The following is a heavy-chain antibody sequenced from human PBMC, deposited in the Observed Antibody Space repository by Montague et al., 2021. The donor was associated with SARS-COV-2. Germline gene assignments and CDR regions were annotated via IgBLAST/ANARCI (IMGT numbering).Heavy chain of an antibody. V-gene: IGHV3-7*01. Sequence: SLRLSCAASGFTFSTYWMNWVRQAPGKGLEWVANVNEAGSEEYFVDSAKGRFTISRDNAKNSLFLQMNSLRAEDTAVYYCAKEFDCWGQGTLVTVSS. CDR2: VNEAGSEE. J-gene: IGHJ4*02. CDR1: GFTFSTYW. CDR3: AKEFDC.